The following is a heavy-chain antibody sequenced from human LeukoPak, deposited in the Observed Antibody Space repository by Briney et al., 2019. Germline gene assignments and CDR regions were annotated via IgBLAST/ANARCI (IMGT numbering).Heavy chain of an antibody. J-gene: IGHJ3*02. CDR2: IIPIFGTA. Sequence: ASVKVSCKASGGTFSSYAISWVRQAPGQGLEWMGGIIPIFGTANYAQKFQGRVTITADKSTSTAYMELSSLRSEDTAVYYCASPRALYCSSTSCQTANGAFDICGQGTMVTVSS. CDR1: GGTFSSYA. CDR3: ASPRALYCSSTSCQTANGAFDI. D-gene: IGHD2-2*01. V-gene: IGHV1-69*06.